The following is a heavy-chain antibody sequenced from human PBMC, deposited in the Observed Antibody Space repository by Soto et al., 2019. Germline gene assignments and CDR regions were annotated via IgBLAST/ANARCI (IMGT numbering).Heavy chain of an antibody. V-gene: IGHV4-28*05. CDR1: GYSISSSNW. CDR2: IYYDARV. CDR3: VKKTDGYTPFDH. Sequence: SETLSLTCAAVGYSISSSNWWGWIRQLPGKGLEWIGYIYYDARVHYNPSLKSRVTMSVDISRSQFSLKLSSVTAVDTAVYYCVKKTDGYTPFDHWGQGTLVTVSS. J-gene: IGHJ4*02. D-gene: IGHD5-12*01.